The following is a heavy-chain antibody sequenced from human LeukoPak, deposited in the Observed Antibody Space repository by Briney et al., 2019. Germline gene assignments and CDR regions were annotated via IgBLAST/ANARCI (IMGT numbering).Heavy chain of an antibody. CDR3: ARDYYDSSGYQSRFDY. J-gene: IGHJ4*02. Sequence: ASVKVSCKASGCTFTSYGISWVRQAPGQGLEWMGWISAYNGNTNYAQKLQGRVTMTTDTSTSTAYMELRSLRSDDTAVYYCARDYYDSSGYQSRFDYWGQGTLVTVSS. V-gene: IGHV1-18*01. CDR1: GCTFTSYG. D-gene: IGHD3-22*01. CDR2: ISAYNGNT.